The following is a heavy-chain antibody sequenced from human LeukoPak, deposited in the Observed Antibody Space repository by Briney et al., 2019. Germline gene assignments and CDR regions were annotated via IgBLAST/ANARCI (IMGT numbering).Heavy chain of an antibody. J-gene: IGHJ4*02. CDR2: LYSGGST. D-gene: IGHD4-17*01. CDR1: GFTVTSSY. V-gene: IGHV3-53*01. Sequence: PGGSLRLSCAASGFTVTSSYMSWVRLTPGKGLEWVSVLYSGGSTYYADSVKGRFTISKDNSKNTLYLQMNSLRAEDTAVYYCTSTDYGDYIFDYWGQGTLVTVSS. CDR3: TSTDYGDYIFDY.